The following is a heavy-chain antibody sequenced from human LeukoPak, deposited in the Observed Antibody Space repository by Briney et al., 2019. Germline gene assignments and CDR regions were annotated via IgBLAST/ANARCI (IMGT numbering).Heavy chain of an antibody. Sequence: SETLSLTCTVSGGSVSDYYWSWIRQPPGKGLEWIGEINHSGSTNYNPSLKSRVTISVDTSKNQFSLKLSSVTAADTAVYYCAVRVVYYDSSGQLNWFDPWGQGTLVTVSS. CDR2: INHSGST. V-gene: IGHV4-34*01. J-gene: IGHJ5*02. D-gene: IGHD3-22*01. CDR1: GGSVSDYY. CDR3: AVRVVYYDSSGQLNWFDP.